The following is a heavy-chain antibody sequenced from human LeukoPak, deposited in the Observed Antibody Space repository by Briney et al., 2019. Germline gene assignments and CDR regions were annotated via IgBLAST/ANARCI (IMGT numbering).Heavy chain of an antibody. V-gene: IGHV4-31*03. Sequence: SETLSLTCTVSAGSISSGGYYWSWIRQHPGKGLEWIGYIYYSGSTYYNPFLKSRVTISVDTSKNQFSLKLSSVIAADTAVYYCARDPTAGQYYYYGMDVWGQGTTVTVSS. CDR2: IYYSGST. CDR1: AGSISSGGYY. J-gene: IGHJ6*02. CDR3: ARDPTAGQYYYYGMDV.